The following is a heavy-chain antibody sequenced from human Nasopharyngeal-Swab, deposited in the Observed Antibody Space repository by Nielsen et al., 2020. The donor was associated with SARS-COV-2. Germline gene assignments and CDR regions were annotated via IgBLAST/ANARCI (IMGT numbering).Heavy chain of an antibody. D-gene: IGHD2-2*01. V-gene: IGHV4-34*01. CDR3: ARIEDCSSTSCYDYFDY. Sequence: RQAPEKGLEWIGEINHSGSTNYNPSLKSRVTISVDTSKNQFSLKLSSVTAADTAVYYCARIEDCSSTSCYDYFDYWGQGTLVTSPQ. CDR2: INHSGST. J-gene: IGHJ4*02.